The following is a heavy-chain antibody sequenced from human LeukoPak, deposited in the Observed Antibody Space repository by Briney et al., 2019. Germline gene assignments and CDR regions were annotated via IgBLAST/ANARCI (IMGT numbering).Heavy chain of an antibody. V-gene: IGHV3-15*01. Sequence: TGGSLRLSCAASGFTFSNAWMSWVRQAPGKGLEWVGRIKSKTDGGTTDYAAPVKGRFTISRDDSKNTLYLQMNSLKTEDTAVYYCTTVSLIRGPAAIDYWGQGTLVTVSS. J-gene: IGHJ4*02. D-gene: IGHD2-2*01. CDR1: GFTFSNAW. CDR3: TTVSLIRGPAAIDY. CDR2: IKSKTDGGTT.